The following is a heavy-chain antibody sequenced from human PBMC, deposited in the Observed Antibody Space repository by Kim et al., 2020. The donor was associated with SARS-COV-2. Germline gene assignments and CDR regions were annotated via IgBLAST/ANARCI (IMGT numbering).Heavy chain of an antibody. Sequence: SETLSLTCTVSGGSISSGGYYWSWIRQHPGKGLEWIGYIYYSGSTYYNPSLKSRVTISVDTSKNQFSLKLSSVTAADTAVYYCARDLTPHDAPGAAFDIWGQGTMVTVSS. CDR2: IYYSGST. J-gene: IGHJ3*02. CDR1: GGSISSGGYY. V-gene: IGHV4-31*03. CDR3: ARDLTPHDAPGAAFDI. D-gene: IGHD7-27*01.